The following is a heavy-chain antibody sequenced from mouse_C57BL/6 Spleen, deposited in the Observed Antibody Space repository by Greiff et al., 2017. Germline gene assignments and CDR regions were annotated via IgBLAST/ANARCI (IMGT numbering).Heavy chain of an antibody. CDR3: ARDQGYGYDGAWFAY. CDR2: ISYDGSN. D-gene: IGHD2-2*01. Sequence: EVQLVESGPGLVKPSQSLSLTCSVTGYSITSGYYWNWIRQFPGNKLEWMGYISYDGSNNYNPSLKNRISITRDTSKNQFFLKLNSVTTEDTATYYCARDQGYGYDGAWFAYWGQGTLVTVSA. V-gene: IGHV3-6*01. CDR1: GYSITSGYY. J-gene: IGHJ3*01.